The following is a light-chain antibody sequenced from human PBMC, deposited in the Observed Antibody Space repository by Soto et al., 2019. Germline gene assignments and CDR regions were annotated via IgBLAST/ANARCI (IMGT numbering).Light chain of an antibody. CDR1: QSVSSN. V-gene: IGKV3-15*01. CDR3: QQYNNWWT. CDR2: DAS. J-gene: IGKJ1*01. Sequence: EVVMTQSPATLSVCPGERATLSCRASQSVSSNLAWFQQKPGQAPRLLIYDASTRATGIPARFSGSGSGTEFTLIISSLQSEDFAVYYCQQYNNWWTFGQGTKVEIK.